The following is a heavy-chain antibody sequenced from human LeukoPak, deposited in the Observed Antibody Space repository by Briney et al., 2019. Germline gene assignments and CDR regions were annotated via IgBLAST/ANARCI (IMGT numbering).Heavy chain of an antibody. CDR3: ARVVIPYYYYYGMDV. J-gene: IGHJ6*02. Sequence: GGSLRLSCAASGFTFSSYSMNWVRQAPGKGLEWVSSISSSSSYIYYADSVKGRFTISRDNAKNSLYLQMNSLRAEDTAVYYCARVVIPYYYYYGMDVWGQGTTVTVSS. D-gene: IGHD3-16*02. CDR1: GFTFSSYS. V-gene: IGHV3-21*01. CDR2: ISSSSSYI.